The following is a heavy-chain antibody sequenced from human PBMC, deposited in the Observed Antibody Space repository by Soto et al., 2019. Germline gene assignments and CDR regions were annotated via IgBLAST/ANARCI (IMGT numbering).Heavy chain of an antibody. V-gene: IGHV3-30*18. CDR3: AKDIKCEDFTYGYFYYGMDV. J-gene: IGHJ6*02. CDR2: TSYNGNNK. Sequence: PGGSLRLSCAASGFTFSSYGMHWVRQAPGKGLEWVASTSYNGNNKYYGDSVKGRFTISRDNSKNTLHLQMITLRPEDTAVYYCAKDIKCEDFTYGYFYYGMDVWGQGTTVTV. CDR1: GFTFSSYG. D-gene: IGHD3-10*01.